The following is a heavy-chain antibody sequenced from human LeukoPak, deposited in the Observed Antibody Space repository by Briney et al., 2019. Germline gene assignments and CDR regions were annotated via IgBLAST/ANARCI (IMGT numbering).Heavy chain of an antibody. CDR1: GFSLSKSS. Sequence: NTGGSLRLSCAASGFSLSKSSMLWFGQAPGKGLEWVSSISIGSSPYTYYADSLKGRFTISRDNAKNSVCLQMNSLRPEDTAVYYCASYTLWYGDSWGQATLVTVSS. D-gene: IGHD3-10*01. J-gene: IGHJ4*02. CDR2: ISIGSSPYT. V-gene: IGHV3-21*06. CDR3: ASYTLWYGDS.